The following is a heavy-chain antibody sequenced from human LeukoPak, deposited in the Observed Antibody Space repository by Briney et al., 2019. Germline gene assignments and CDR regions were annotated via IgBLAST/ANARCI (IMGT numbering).Heavy chain of an antibody. J-gene: IGHJ4*02. CDR3: ARDRIDGNYQAYDY. CDR2: INPNSGGT. CDR1: GYTFTGYY. D-gene: IGHD4-17*01. V-gene: IGHV1-2*02. Sequence: ASVKVSCKASGYTFTGYYMHWVRQAPGQGLEWMGWINPNSGGTNYAQKFQGRVTMTRDTSISTAYMELSRLRSDDTAVYYCARDRIDGNYQAYDYWGQGTLVTVSS.